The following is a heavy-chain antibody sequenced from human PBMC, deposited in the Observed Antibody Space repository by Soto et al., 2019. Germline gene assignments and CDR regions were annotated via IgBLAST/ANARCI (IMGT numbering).Heavy chain of an antibody. V-gene: IGHV3-48*01. D-gene: IGHD3-22*01. CDR3: ARDRFDYYDSSGYWRFDP. CDR2: ISSSSRTI. Sequence: EVQLVESGGGLVQPGGSLRLSCAASGFTFSSYSMNWVRQAPGKGLEGVSYISSSSRTIYYADSVKGRFTISRDNAKNSLYLQMNSLRAEDTAVYYCARDRFDYYDSSGYWRFDPWGQGTLVTVSS. J-gene: IGHJ5*02. CDR1: GFTFSSYS.